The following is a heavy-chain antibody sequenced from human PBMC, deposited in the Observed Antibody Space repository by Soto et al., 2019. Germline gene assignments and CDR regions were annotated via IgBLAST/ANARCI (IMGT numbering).Heavy chain of an antibody. CDR1: GFTFSDYY. V-gene: IGHV3-11*01. Sequence: AGGSLRLSCAASGFTFSDYYMSWIRQAPGKGLEWVSYISSSGSTIYYADSVKGRFTISRDNAKNSLYLQMNSLRAEDTAVYYCARDSRYCTNGVCYVDYWGQGTLVTVSS. J-gene: IGHJ4*02. D-gene: IGHD2-8*01. CDR3: ARDSRYCTNGVCYVDY. CDR2: ISSSGSTI.